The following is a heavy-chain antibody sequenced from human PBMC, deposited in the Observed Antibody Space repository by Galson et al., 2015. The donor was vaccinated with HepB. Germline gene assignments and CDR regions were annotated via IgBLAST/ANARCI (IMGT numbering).Heavy chain of an antibody. V-gene: IGHV1-69*13. D-gene: IGHD6-19*01. CDR1: GGTFSSYA. J-gene: IGHJ5*02. Sequence: SVKVSCKASGGTFSSYAISWVRQAPGQGLEWMGGIIPIFGTANYAQKFQGRVTITADESTSTAYMELSSLRSEDTAVYYCARVNSSGWYANWFDPWGQGTLVTASS. CDR2: IIPIFGTA. CDR3: ARVNSSGWYANWFDP.